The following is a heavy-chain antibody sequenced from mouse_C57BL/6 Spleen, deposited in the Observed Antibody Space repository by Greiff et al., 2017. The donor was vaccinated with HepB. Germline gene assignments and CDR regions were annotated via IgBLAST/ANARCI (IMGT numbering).Heavy chain of an antibody. CDR2: IYPGDGDT. V-gene: IGHV1-80*01. CDR3: AREGLYYDYHYFDY. Sequence: QVQLQQSGAELVKPGASVKISCKASGYAFSSYWMNWVKQRPGKGLVWIGQIYPGDGDTNYNGKFKGKATLTADKSSSTAYMQLSSLPSEDSAVYFCAREGLYYDYHYFDYWGQGTTLTVSS. CDR1: GYAFSSYW. D-gene: IGHD2-4*01. J-gene: IGHJ2*01.